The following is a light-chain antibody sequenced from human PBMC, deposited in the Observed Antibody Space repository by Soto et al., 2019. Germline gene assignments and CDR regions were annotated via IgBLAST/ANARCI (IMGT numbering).Light chain of an antibody. CDR3: QQYLNSTRT. CDR2: AAS. CDR1: QRVXSD. Sequence: VLTQSPGTLSLSPGEGATLSCRASQRVXSDFAWYLLKPGQSPSFLXDAASIRATGSPDRRSGSGSERDFTLTISRLEPEDAAVYYFQQYLNSTRTFGQGTKVDIK. V-gene: IGKV3-20*01. J-gene: IGKJ1*01.